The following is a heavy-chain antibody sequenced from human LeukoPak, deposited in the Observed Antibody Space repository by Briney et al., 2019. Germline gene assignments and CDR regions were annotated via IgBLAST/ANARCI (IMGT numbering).Heavy chain of an antibody. CDR3: ARESGYSYRPFDY. J-gene: IGHJ4*02. CDR1: GGSISSYY. D-gene: IGHD5-18*01. V-gene: IGHV4-59*12. Sequence: SSETLSLTCTVSGGSISSYYWSWIRQPPGKGLEWIGYIYYSGSTNYNPSLKSRVTISVDTSKNQFSLKLSSVTAADTAVYYCARESGYSYRPFDYWGQGTLVTVSS. CDR2: IYYSGST.